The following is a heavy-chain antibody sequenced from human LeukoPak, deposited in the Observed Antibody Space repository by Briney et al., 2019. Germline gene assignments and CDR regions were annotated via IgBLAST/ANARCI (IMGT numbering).Heavy chain of an antibody. CDR1: GFTFSSYA. CDR2: ISYDGSNK. CDR3: AGGYCSSTSCRYYYYYYMDV. J-gene: IGHJ6*03. V-gene: IGHV3-30-3*01. Sequence: GRSLRLSCAASGFTFSSYAMHWVRQAPGKGLEWVAVISYDGSNKYYADSVKGRFTISRDNSKNTLYLQMNSLRAEDTAVYYCAGGYCSSTSCRYYYYYYMDVWGKGTTVTVSS. D-gene: IGHD2-2*01.